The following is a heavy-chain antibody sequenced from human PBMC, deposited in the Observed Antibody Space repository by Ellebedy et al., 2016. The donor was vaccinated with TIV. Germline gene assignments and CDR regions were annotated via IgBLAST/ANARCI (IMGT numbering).Heavy chain of an antibody. V-gene: IGHV1-69*10. CDR3: ARVGNYYGGNPSYYFDY. Sequence: AASVKVSCKASGGTFSSYGISWVRQAPGQGLECMGGIIPILGKANYAQKFQGRVTITADESTYTAYMELSSLRSEDTAVYYCARVGNYYGGNPSYYFDYWGQGTLVTVSS. CDR1: GGTFSSYG. CDR2: IIPILGKA. D-gene: IGHD4-23*01. J-gene: IGHJ4*02.